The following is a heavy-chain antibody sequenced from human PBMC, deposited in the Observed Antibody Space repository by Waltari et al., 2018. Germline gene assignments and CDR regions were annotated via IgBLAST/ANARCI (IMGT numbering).Heavy chain of an antibody. CDR1: GIPVNRGFV. CDR2: PYHSWDT. Sequence: QVQLQESGPGLVNPSETLSLTCAVSGIPVNRGFVWGWIRQAPGVGLKWMGSPYHSWDTYYNPSLESRVTISRDTSKNQFSLKVRSVTAADTALYYCVRRHWEAGYYRDQWGPGTLVTVSS. D-gene: IGHD3-9*01. CDR3: VRRHWEAGYYRDQ. J-gene: IGHJ4*02. V-gene: IGHV4-38-2*01.